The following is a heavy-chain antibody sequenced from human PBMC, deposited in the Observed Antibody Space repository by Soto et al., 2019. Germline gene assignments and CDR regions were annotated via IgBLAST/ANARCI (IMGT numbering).Heavy chain of an antibody. J-gene: IGHJ4*02. V-gene: IGHV3-7*01. Sequence: EVQLVESGGGLVQPGGSLRLSLAAPEFTLVSYGRIGVGQAPGKGREWVANMNQDGSESDYVGSVKGRFTFTRDNAKNSLYLQMNSLRAEDTAVYYCARLSTSAGRRDLACWGQGTLVTVSS. CDR1: EFTLVSYG. CDR2: MNQDGSES. CDR3: ARLSTSAGRRDLAC.